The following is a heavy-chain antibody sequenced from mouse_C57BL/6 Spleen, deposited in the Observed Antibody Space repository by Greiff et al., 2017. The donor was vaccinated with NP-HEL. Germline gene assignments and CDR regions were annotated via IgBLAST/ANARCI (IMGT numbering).Heavy chain of an antibody. CDR1: GFTFSDYG. D-gene: IGHD2-3*01. J-gene: IGHJ4*01. CDR3: ARIYDGLLRGAMDY. V-gene: IGHV5-15*01. CDR2: ISNLAYSI. Sequence: EVKVVESGGGLVQPGGSLKLSCAASGFTFSDYGMAWVRQAPRKGPEWVAFISNLAYSIYYADTVTGRFTISRENAKNTLYLEMSSLRSEDTAMYYCARIYDGLLRGAMDYWGQGTSVTVSS.